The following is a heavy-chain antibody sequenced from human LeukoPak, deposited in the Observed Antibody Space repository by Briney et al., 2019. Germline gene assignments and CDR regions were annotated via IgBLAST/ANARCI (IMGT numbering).Heavy chain of an antibody. D-gene: IGHD1-1*01. CDR3: ARVRDNACDY. V-gene: IGHV1-2*02. J-gene: IGHJ4*02. CDR1: GYVVTDYY. CDR2: LRGDTGDT. Sequence: ASVTVSCKTSGYVVTDYYMHWVRQAPGQGLEWMGWLRGDTGDTDSPQKFKGSVTMTRDTATNTAYMQLSRLTYDDTAIYFCARVRDNACDYWGQGTLVTVSS.